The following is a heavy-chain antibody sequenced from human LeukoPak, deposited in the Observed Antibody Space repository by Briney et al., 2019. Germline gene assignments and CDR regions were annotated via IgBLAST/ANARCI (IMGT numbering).Heavy chain of an antibody. CDR1: GFTFSGFW. CDR2: INSDGSST. V-gene: IGHV3-74*01. Sequence: GGSLRLSCAASGFTFSGFWMHWVRQAPGKGLVWVSRINSDGSSTSYADSVKGRFTISRDNAKNTLYLQMNSLRAEDTAVYYCARGPRGWLQLPVDYWGQGTLVTVSS. CDR3: ARGPRGWLQLPVDY. D-gene: IGHD5-24*01. J-gene: IGHJ4*02.